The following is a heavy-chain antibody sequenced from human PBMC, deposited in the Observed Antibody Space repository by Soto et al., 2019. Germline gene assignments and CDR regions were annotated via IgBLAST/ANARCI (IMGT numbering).Heavy chain of an antibody. CDR1: GFTVSSNY. J-gene: IGHJ3*01. CDR2: IYSGGST. Sequence: GGSLRLSCAASGFTVSSNYMSWVRQAPGKGLEWVSVIYSGGSTYYADSVKGRFTISRHNSKNTLYLQMNSLRAEDTAVYYCAREHYYDSSGPLVWVWGQGTMVTV. D-gene: IGHD3-22*01. V-gene: IGHV3-53*04. CDR3: AREHYYDSSGPLVWV.